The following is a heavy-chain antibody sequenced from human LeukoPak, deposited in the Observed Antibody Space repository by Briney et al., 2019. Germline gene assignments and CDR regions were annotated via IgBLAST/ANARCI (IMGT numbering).Heavy chain of an antibody. CDR3: AREWGVVAPSYYYYYGMDV. V-gene: IGHV1-8*02. J-gene: IGHJ6*02. D-gene: IGHD2-15*01. CDR2: MNPNSGNT. CDR1: GGTFSIYA. Sequence: ASVKVSCKASGGTFSIYAISWVRQAPGQGLEWMGWMNPNSGNTGYAQKFQGRVTMTRNTSISTAYMELSSLRSEDTAVYYCAREWGVVAPSYYYYYGMDVWGQGTTVTVSS.